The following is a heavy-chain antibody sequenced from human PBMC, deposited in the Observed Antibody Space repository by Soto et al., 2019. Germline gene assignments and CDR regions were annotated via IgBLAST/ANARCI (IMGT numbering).Heavy chain of an antibody. Sequence: SETLSLTCTVSGGSISSYYWSWIRQPPGKGLEWIGYIYYSGSTNYNPSLKSRVTISVDTSKNQFSLKLSSVTAADTAVYYCARLGSGSYCHGPYYMDVWGKGTTVTVSS. CDR2: IYYSGST. CDR1: GGSISSYY. CDR3: ARLGSGSYCHGPYYMDV. D-gene: IGHD3-10*01. J-gene: IGHJ6*03. V-gene: IGHV4-59*08.